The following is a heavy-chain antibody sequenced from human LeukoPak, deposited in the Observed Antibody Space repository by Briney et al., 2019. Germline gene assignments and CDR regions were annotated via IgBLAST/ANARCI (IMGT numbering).Heavy chain of an antibody. CDR1: GYTFTSYY. J-gene: IGHJ4*02. CDR2: INPNSGGT. V-gene: IGHV1-2*02. D-gene: IGHD3-10*01. Sequence: GASVKVSCKASGYTFTSYYMHWVRQAPGQGLEWMGWINPNSGGTNYAQKLQGRVTMTTDTSTSTAYMELRSLRSDDTAVYYCARDRPLITMVRGAEDYWGQGTLVTVSS. CDR3: ARDRPLITMVRGAEDY.